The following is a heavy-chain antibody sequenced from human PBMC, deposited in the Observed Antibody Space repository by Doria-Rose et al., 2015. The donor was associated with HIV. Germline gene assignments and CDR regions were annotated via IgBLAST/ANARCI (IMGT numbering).Heavy chain of an antibody. CDR2: IFSDDER. D-gene: IGHD6-13*01. CDR3: ARIKSSRWYHKYYFDF. Sequence: QVQLVQSGPVLVKPTETLTLTCTASGVSLSSPGMGVSWIRQPPGKALEWLANIFSDDERSYKTSPKSRLTISRGTSKSQVVLTMTDMDPVDAATYYCARIKSSRWYHKYYFDFWGQGTLVIVSA. CDR1: GVSLSSPGMG. J-gene: IGHJ4*02. V-gene: IGHV2-26*01.